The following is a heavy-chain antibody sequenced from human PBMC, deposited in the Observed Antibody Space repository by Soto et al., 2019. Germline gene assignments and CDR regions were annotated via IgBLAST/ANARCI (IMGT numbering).Heavy chain of an antibody. CDR3: ARALYYYDNSGLAF. D-gene: IGHD3-22*01. V-gene: IGHV1-18*01. Sequence: QVHLEQSGPEVKKPGASVKVSCKASGYTXXXXXXXXXRLAPGXXXXWMGWINIYGGGTNYAQKYQDRVTMTRDTXXXXVYXEMRXXXSXXTAXXYCARALYYYDNSGLAFWGQGTLVTVSS. CDR2: INIYGGGT. J-gene: IGHJ4*02. CDR1: GYTXXXXX.